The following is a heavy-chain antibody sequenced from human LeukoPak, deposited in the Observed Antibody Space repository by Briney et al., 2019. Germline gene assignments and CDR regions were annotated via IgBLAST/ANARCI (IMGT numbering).Heavy chain of an antibody. CDR2: IYSGGST. Sequence: GGSLRLSCAASGYTVSSNHMSWVRQAPGKGLEWVSVIYSGGSTYYADSVKGRFTISRDNSKNTLYLQMNSLRAEDTAVYYCARDFRFHDDYWGQGTLVTVSS. CDR1: GYTVSSNH. V-gene: IGHV3-66*01. CDR3: ARDFRFHDDY. J-gene: IGHJ4*02.